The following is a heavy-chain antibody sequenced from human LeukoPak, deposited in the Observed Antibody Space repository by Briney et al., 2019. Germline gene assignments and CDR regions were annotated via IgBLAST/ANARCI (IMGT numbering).Heavy chain of an antibody. CDR3: AGAGYYYDSSGYYRDY. D-gene: IGHD3-22*01. J-gene: IGHJ4*02. Sequence: ASVKVSCKASGYTFTSYGISWVRQAPGQGLEWMGWISAYNGNTNYAQKLQGRVTMTTDTSTSTAYMELRSLRSDDTAVYYCAGAGYYYDSSGYYRDYWGQGTLLTVSS. CDR2: ISAYNGNT. V-gene: IGHV1-18*01. CDR1: GYTFTSYG.